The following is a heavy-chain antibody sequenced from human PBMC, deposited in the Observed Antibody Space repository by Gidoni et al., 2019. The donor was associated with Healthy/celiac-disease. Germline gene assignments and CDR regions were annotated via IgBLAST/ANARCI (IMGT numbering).Heavy chain of an antibody. CDR1: GGSISSGDYY. J-gene: IGHJ6*02. Sequence: QLQLQESGPGLVKPSQPLSLTFTVSGGSISSGDYYWRWIRQPPGKGLEWIGYIYYSGSTYYNPSLKSRVTIAVDTSKNQFALKLSSVTAADTAVYYCARVKEVRCSSTSCYAGEYYYYGMDVWGQGTTVTVSS. V-gene: IGHV4-30-4*01. CDR3: ARVKEVRCSSTSCYAGEYYYYGMDV. D-gene: IGHD2-2*01. CDR2: IYYSGST.